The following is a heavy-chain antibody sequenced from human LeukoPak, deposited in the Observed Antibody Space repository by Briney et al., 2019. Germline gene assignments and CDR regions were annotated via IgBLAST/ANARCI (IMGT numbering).Heavy chain of an antibody. CDR2: ISYDGSNK. D-gene: IGHD6-13*01. CDR1: GFTFGTYA. CDR3: AKDHSSSWYYYYYHMDV. J-gene: IGHJ6*03. V-gene: IGHV3-30*04. Sequence: GGSLRLSCAASGFTFGTYAMHWVRQAPGKGLEWVAVISYDGSNKYYADSVKGRFTIFRDNSKNTLYLQMNSLRAEDTAVYYCAKDHSSSWYYYYYHMDVWGKGTTVTVSS.